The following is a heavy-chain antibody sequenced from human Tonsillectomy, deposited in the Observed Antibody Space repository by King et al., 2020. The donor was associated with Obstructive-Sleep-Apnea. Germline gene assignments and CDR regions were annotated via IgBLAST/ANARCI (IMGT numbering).Heavy chain of an antibody. CDR1: GFTFSSYA. J-gene: IGHJ4*02. D-gene: IGHD2-21*02. Sequence: VQLVESGGGVVQPGRSLRLSCAASGFTFSSYAMHWVRQAPGKGLEWVAVISYDGSNKYYADSEKGRFTISRDNSKNTLYLQMNSLRVEETAVYYCAREGHIVVVTAHYFDYWGQGTLVTVSS. CDR3: AREGHIVVVTAHYFDY. CDR2: ISYDGSNK. V-gene: IGHV3-30*04.